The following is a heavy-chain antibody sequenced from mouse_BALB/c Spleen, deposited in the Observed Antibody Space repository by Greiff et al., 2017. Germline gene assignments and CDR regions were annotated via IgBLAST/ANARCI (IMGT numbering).Heavy chain of an antibody. CDR2: ISSGGST. J-gene: IGHJ4*01. V-gene: IGHV5-6-5*01. CDR1: GFTFSSYA. CDR3: ARRHYYAMDY. Sequence: DVQLVESGGGLVKPGGSLKLSCAASGFTFSSYAMSWVRQTPEKRLEWVASISSGGSTYYPDTVKGRCTISRDNARNILYLQMSSLRSEDTAMYYCARRHYYAMDYWGQGTSVTVSA.